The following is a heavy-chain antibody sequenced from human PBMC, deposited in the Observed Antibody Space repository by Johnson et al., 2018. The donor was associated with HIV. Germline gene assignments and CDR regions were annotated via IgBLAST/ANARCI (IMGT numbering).Heavy chain of an antibody. CDR1: GITFSNAW. D-gene: IGHD3-3*01. J-gene: IGHJ3*02. Sequence: VQLVESGGCSVKPGGSLRLSCAASGITFSNAWMSWVRQAPGKGLEWVGRSRSKTDGGTTDYAAPVKGRFSISRDDSKNTLYLQMNSLKTEDTAMYYCTTIYYDFWTGYLSDAFDIWGQGTMVTVSS. V-gene: IGHV3-15*01. CDR2: SRSKTDGGTT. CDR3: TTIYYDFWTGYLSDAFDI.